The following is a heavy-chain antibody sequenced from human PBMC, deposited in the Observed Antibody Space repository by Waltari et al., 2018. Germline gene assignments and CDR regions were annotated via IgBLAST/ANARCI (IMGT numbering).Heavy chain of an antibody. Sequence: QVQLQQWGAGLLKPSETLSLTCVVNGGSFTAFYWSWVRQPPGKGLEWIGDSNQGETTKYNPSLRSRVTISVDRSRNQFSLTLTSVTAADTAVYYCARGQGEGADVWAQGTAVTVS. CDR3: ARGQGEGADV. D-gene: IGHD3-16*01. J-gene: IGHJ6*02. CDR1: GGSFTAFY. CDR2: SNQGETT. V-gene: IGHV4-34*01.